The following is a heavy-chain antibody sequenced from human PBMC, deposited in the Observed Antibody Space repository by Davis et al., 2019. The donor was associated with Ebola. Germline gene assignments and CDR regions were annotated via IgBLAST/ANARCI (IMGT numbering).Heavy chain of an antibody. CDR2: IKSKTDGGTT. CDR1: GFTFSNAW. J-gene: IGHJ4*02. D-gene: IGHD5-18*01. CDR3: ARDRYSYGYYFDY. V-gene: IGHV3-15*07. Sequence: GESLKISCAASGFTFSNAWMNWVRQALGKGLEWVGRIKSKTDGGTTDYAAPVKGRFTISRDDSKNTLYLQMNSLKTEDTAVYYCARDRYSYGYYFDYWGQGTLVTVSS.